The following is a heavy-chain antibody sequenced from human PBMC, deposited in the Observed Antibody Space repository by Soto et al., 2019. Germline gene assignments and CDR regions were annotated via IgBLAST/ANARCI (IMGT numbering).Heavy chain of an antibody. J-gene: IGHJ4*02. V-gene: IGHV3-30*18. Sequence: PGGSLRLSCASSGFPFSSYGMHWVRQAPGKGLEWVAVISYDGSNKYYADSVKGRFTISRDNSKNTLYLQMNSLRAEDTAVYYCAKDNRRVYCSSTSCYPHLDYWGQGTLVTVSS. CDR2: ISYDGSNK. D-gene: IGHD2-2*01. CDR3: AKDNRRVYCSSTSCYPHLDY. CDR1: GFPFSSYG.